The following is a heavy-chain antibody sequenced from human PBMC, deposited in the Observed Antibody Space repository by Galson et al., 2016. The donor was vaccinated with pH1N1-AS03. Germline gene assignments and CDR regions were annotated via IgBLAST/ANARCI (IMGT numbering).Heavy chain of an antibody. CDR3: ATPGGVGELDN. J-gene: IGHJ4*02. CDR2: LTPMLNVT. Sequence: SVKVSCKASGGTFGTSAISWVRQAPGQGPEWMGRLTPMLNVTSYAQKFQGRVTITAGTSTSTVYMELSSLRSDDTAVYYCATPGGVGELDNWGRGTLVTVSA. CDR1: GGTFGTSA. V-gene: IGHV1-69*04. D-gene: IGHD2-21*01.